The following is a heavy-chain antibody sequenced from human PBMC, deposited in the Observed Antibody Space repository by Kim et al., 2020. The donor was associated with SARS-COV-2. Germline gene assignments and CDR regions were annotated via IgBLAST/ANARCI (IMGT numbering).Heavy chain of an antibody. D-gene: IGHD5-18*01. J-gene: IGHJ6*02. Sequence: SVKSRITINPDTSKNQFSLPLNSVTPEDTAVYYCARERYSYAYYYYGMDVWGQGTTVTVSS. V-gene: IGHV6-1*01. CDR3: ARERYSYAYYYYGMDV.